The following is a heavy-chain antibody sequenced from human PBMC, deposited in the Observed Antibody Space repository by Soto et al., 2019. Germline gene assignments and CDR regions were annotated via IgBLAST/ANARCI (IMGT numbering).Heavy chain of an antibody. V-gene: IGHV3-23*01. D-gene: IGHD4-17*01. Sequence: PGGSLRLSCAASGFTFSGYAMSWVRQAPGKGLEWVSAISGSGGSTYYADSVKGRFTISRDNSKNTLYLQMNSLRAEDTAVYYCAKPFKDYGDSVAYYYYYGMDGWGQGTTVTVSS. CDR2: ISGSGGST. CDR3: AKPFKDYGDSVAYYYYYGMDG. J-gene: IGHJ6*02. CDR1: GFTFSGYA.